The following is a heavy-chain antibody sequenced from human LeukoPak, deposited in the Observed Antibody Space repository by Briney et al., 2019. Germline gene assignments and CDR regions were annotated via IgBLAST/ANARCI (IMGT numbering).Heavy chain of an antibody. CDR2: IYTSGST. CDR1: GGSISSYY. V-gene: IGHV4-4*07. J-gene: IGHJ6*02. Sequence: PSETLSLTCTVSGGSISSYYWSWIRQPAGKGLEWIGRIYTSGSTNYNPSLKSRVTMSVDTSKNQFSLKLSSVTAADTAVYYCARDIVVVPAAIGGSHYYGMDVWGQGTTVTVSS. CDR3: ARDIVVVPAAIGGSHYYGMDV. D-gene: IGHD2-2*02.